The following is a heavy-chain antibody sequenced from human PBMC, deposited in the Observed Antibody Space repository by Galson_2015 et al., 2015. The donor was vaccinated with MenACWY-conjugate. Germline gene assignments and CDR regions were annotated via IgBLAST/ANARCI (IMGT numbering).Heavy chain of an antibody. CDR2: ISYSGST. CDR1: GGSISISSYF. D-gene: IGHD4-23*01. Sequence: SETLSLTCTVSGGSISISSYFWGWIRQPPGKGLEWIGTISYSGSTHYNPSLNNRVTVSADTSKNQFSLNVNSVTAADTALYYSARRSARLTLGAFDIWGQGTMVTVSS. J-gene: IGHJ3*02. V-gene: IGHV4-39*01. CDR3: ARRSARLTLGAFDI.